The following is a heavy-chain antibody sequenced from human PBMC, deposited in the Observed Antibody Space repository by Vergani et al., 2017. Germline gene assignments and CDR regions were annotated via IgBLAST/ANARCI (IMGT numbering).Heavy chain of an antibody. Sequence: EVQLLESGGGLVQPGGSLRLSCAASGFTFSSYAMSWVRQAPGKGLEWVSYISSSGSTIYYADSVKGRFTISRDNAKNSLYLQMNSLRAEDTAVYYCARDGATYYYYYMDVWGKGTTVTVSS. J-gene: IGHJ6*03. CDR3: ARDGATYYYYYMDV. V-gene: IGHV3-48*04. CDR2: ISSSGSTI. D-gene: IGHD3-16*01. CDR1: GFTFSSYA.